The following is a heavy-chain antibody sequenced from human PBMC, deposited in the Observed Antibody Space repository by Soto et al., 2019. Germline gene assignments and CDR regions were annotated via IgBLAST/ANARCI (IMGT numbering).Heavy chain of an antibody. CDR1: AFPFINYG. V-gene: IGHV3-30*18. CDR3: AKDREQQLVRGWFDP. Sequence: GGSLRLSCAASAFPFINYGLHWVRQAPGKGLEWVAMISYDRSNEYYADSVKGRFTISRDNSKNAFYLQMNSLRVEDTAVYYCAKDREQQLVRGWFDPWGQGTLVTVSS. CDR2: ISYDRSNE. D-gene: IGHD6-13*01. J-gene: IGHJ5*02.